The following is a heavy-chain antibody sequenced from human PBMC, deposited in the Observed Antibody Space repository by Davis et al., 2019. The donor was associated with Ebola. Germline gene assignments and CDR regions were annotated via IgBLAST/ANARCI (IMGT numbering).Heavy chain of an antibody. CDR2: IYSGGST. D-gene: IGHD3-16*01. J-gene: IGHJ6*02. Sequence: GESLKISCAASGFTFSSYSMNWVRQAPGKGLEWVSVIYSGGSTYYADSVKGRFTISRDNSKNTLYLQMNSLRAEDTAVYYCARERGFYGMDVWGQGTTVTVSS. V-gene: IGHV3-66*01. CDR3: ARERGFYGMDV. CDR1: GFTFSSYS.